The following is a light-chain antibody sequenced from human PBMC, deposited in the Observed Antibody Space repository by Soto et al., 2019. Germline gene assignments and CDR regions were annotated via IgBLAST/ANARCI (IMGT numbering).Light chain of an antibody. J-gene: IGKJ4*01. CDR1: QGISTW. CDR2: AAS. V-gene: IGKV1D-12*01. Sequence: IQMTQYNSTVSASQGYRFTITCRASQGISTWLAWYQQKPGKVPRLLIYAASSLQSGVPSRFSGSGSGTDFTLSIYSLQPEDIATYYCQQANSFPLTFDGGTKVDI. CDR3: QQANSFPLT.